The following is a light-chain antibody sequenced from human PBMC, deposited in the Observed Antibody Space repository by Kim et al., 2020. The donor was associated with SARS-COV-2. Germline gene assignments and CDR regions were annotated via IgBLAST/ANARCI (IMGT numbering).Light chain of an antibody. Sequence: VAPGQTASITCSGDKLGDKYACWYQQKPGQSPVLVIYQDSKRPSGIPERFSGSNSGNTATLTISGTQAMDEADYYCQAWDSSNWVFGGGTKLTVL. CDR1: KLGDKY. V-gene: IGLV3-1*01. J-gene: IGLJ3*02. CDR2: QDS. CDR3: QAWDSSNWV.